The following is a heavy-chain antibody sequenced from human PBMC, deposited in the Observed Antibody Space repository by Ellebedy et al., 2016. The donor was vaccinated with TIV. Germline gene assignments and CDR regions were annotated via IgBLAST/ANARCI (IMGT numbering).Heavy chain of an antibody. J-gene: IGHJ4*02. CDR2: INHSGST. CDR3: ARHAITPFDY. V-gene: IGHV4-34*01. CDR1: GGSFSGYY. Sequence: GSLRLXCAVYGGSFSGYYWSWIRQPPGKGLEWIGEINHSGSTNYNPSLKSRVTISVDTSKNQFSLKLSSVTAADTAVYYCARHAITPFDYWGQGTLVTVSS. D-gene: IGHD5-12*01.